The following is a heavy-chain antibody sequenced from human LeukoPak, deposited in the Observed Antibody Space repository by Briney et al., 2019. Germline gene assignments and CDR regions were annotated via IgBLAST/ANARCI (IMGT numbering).Heavy chain of an antibody. D-gene: IGHD3-10*01. J-gene: IGHJ4*02. CDR2: ISGSGGGT. Sequence: PGGSLRLSCAASGFTFSSYAMTWVRQAPGKGLEWVSSISGSGGGTYYVDSVRGRFTISRDNSKNTLYLQMNSLRADDTAMYYCAELRDGAGASNWGQGTLVTVSS. CDR3: AELRDGAGASN. CDR1: GFTFSSYA. V-gene: IGHV3-23*01.